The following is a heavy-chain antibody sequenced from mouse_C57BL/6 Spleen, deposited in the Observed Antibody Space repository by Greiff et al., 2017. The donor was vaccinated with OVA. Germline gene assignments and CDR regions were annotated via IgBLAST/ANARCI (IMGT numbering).Heavy chain of an antibody. V-gene: IGHV1-82*01. CDR2: IYPGDGDT. J-gene: IGHJ4*01. CDR3: ARGGTTVVAPEGAMDC. CDR1: GYAFSSSW. Sequence: QVQLQQSGPELVKPGASVKISCKASGYAFSSSWMNWVKQRPGKGLEWIGRIYPGDGDTNYNGKFKGKATLTADKSSSTAYMQLSSLTSEDSAVYFCARGGTTVVAPEGAMDCWGQGTTVTVSS. D-gene: IGHD1-1*01.